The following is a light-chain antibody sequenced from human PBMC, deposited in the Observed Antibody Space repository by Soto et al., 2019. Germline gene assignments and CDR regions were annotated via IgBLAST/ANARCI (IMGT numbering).Light chain of an antibody. V-gene: IGKV3-15*01. CDR1: QSVSSD. J-gene: IGKJ1*01. CDR2: GES. CDR3: QESNTWPRT. Sequence: IWMTQSPGTRSVSPGEIATLSCRASQSVSSDLAWYHQKPGQAPRLLIYGESTRATGIPARFSGSGSGTEFNLTIHSLQSEDFAVYYCQESNTWPRTLGQGTKVDIK.